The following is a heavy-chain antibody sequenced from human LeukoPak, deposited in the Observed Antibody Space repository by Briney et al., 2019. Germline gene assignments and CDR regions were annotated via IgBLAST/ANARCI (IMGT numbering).Heavy chain of an antibody. CDR1: GGSFSGAS. D-gene: IGHD1-1*01. CDR2: INHGGST. CDR3: ARRLTITARNDLDS. J-gene: IGHJ4*02. Sequence: PSETLSLTCAVFGGSFSGASWTWIRQPPGKGLEWIGEINHGGSTNYNPSLKSRVTISLDSSKNQFSLRLTSVTAADTAVYYCARRLTITARNDLDSWGQGTLVTVSS. V-gene: IGHV4-34*01.